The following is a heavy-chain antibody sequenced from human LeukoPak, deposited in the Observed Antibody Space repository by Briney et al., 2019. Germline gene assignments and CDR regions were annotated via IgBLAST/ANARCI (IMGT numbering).Heavy chain of an antibody. J-gene: IGHJ5*02. CDR3: ARAIKPIQLWFGGWFDP. V-gene: IGHV4-59*01. Sequence: SETLSLTCTVSGDSMSSYYWSWIRQPPGKGLEWIAYISYSGSTKYNPSLQNRVTISIDTSKDQFSLKLSSATAADTAVYYCARAIKPIQLWFGGWFDPWGQGTLVTVSS. D-gene: IGHD5-18*01. CDR2: ISYSGST. CDR1: GDSMSSYY.